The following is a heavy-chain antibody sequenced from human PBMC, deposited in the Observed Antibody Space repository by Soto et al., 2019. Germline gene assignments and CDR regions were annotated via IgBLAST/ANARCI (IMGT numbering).Heavy chain of an antibody. Sequence: EVQLLESGGGLVQPGGSLRLSCAASGFTFSTYAMTWVRQAPGKGLEWVSMISGSGGSTYYADSVKGRFTISRDNSKNTLYLQMNSLRAEDTAVYYCVKDPRYSSGYWGQGTLVTVSS. CDR1: GFTFSTYA. V-gene: IGHV3-23*01. D-gene: IGHD6-19*01. CDR3: VKDPRYSSGY. CDR2: ISGSGGST. J-gene: IGHJ4*02.